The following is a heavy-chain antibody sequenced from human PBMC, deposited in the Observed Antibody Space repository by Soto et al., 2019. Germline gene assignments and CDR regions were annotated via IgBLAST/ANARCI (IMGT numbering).Heavy chain of an antibody. Sequence: GGSLRLLCAASGVICETCGMGWVRHAGGKGVEWISAIGGRCLKKYYADSVKGRFTISRDTSRSTVCLALNNLSAEDPAAYHCAKNQGVELVLLATVNCFHPCGQGSVVTVSS. CDR3: AKNQGVELVLLATVNCFHP. CDR1: GVICETCG. J-gene: IGHJ5*02. V-gene: IGHV3-23*01. D-gene: IGHD2-15*01. CDR2: IGGRCLKK.